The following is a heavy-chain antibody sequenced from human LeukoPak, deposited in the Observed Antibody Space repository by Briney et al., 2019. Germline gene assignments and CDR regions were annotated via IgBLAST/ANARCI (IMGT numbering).Heavy chain of an antibody. J-gene: IGHJ4*02. CDR3: AKDDGYYYDSSGYLADY. CDR2: ISYDGSNE. Sequence: GGSLRLSCAASGSTFSSYNMHWVRQAPGKGLEWVAVISYDGSNENYADSVKGRFTISRDNSKNTLYLQMNSLRPEDTAVYYCAKDDGYYYDSSGYLADYWGQGTLVTVSS. V-gene: IGHV3-30*18. CDR1: GSTFSSYN. D-gene: IGHD3-22*01.